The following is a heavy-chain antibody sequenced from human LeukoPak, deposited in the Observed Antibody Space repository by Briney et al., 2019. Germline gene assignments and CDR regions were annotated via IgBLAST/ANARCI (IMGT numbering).Heavy chain of an antibody. J-gene: IGHJ4*02. Sequence: GGSLRLSCAASGFTFSSYSMNWVRQAPGKGLEWVSFISSSSSYIYHADSVKGRFTISRDNAKNSLFLQMNSLRAEDTAVYYCARLPAYCSSTSCYYDYWGQGTLVTVSS. D-gene: IGHD2-2*01. CDR3: ARLPAYCSSTSCYYDY. CDR1: GFTFSSYS. V-gene: IGHV3-21*01. CDR2: ISSSSSYI.